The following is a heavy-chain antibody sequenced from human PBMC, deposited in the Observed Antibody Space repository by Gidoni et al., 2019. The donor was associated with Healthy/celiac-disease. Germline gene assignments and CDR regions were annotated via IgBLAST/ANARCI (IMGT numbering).Heavy chain of an antibody. CDR1: GGTFSSYA. CDR2: IIPIFGTA. Sequence: QVQLVQSGAEVKKPGSSVKFCCKASGGTFSSYAHSWVRQAPGQGLEWMGGIIPIFGTANYAQKFQGRVTITADESSSTAYMELSSLRSEDTAVYYCARRESGYYYDSSGYELHYWGQGTLVTVSS. J-gene: IGHJ4*02. D-gene: IGHD3-22*01. V-gene: IGHV1-69*01. CDR3: ARRESGYYYDSSGYELHY.